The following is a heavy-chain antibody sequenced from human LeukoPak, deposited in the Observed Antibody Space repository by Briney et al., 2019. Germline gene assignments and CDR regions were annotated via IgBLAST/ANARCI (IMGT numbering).Heavy chain of an antibody. Sequence: PGGSLRLSCAASGFTFSSYGMHWVRQAPGKGLEWVAVIWYDGSNKYYADSVKGRFTISRDNSKNTLYLQMNSLRAEDTAVYYCAREFSGSGSAHYFDYWGQGTLVTVSS. CDR2: IWYDGSNK. D-gene: IGHD3-10*01. V-gene: IGHV3-33*01. J-gene: IGHJ4*02. CDR1: GFTFSSYG. CDR3: AREFSGSGSAHYFDY.